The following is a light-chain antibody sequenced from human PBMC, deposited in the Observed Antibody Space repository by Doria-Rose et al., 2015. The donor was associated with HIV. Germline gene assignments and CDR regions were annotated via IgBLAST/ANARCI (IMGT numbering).Light chain of an antibody. CDR2: GAS. V-gene: IGKV3-20*01. CDR1: QSVSANY. J-gene: IGKJ1*01. Sequence: TQSPGTLSLSPGERATLSCRASQSVSANYLAWYQQRRGQSPRLLIYGASIRATDIPDRFSGSWSGTDFTLTISRLEPEDFAVYYCHQYASSRTFGQGTKVEIK. CDR3: HQYASSRT.